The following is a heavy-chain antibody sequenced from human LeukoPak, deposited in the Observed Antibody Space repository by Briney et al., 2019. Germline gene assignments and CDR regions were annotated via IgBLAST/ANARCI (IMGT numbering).Heavy chain of an antibody. CDR2: IIPIFGIA. CDR3: ARGAFDVVVPAAIELPTYNWFDP. V-gene: IGHV1-69*04. J-gene: IGHJ5*02. CDR1: GGTFSSYA. Sequence: SVKVSCKASGGTFSSYAISWVRQAPGQGLEWMGRIIPIFGIANYAQKFQGRVTITADKSTSTAYMELSSLRSEDTAVYYCARGAFDVVVPAAIELPTYNWFDPRGQGTLATVSS. D-gene: IGHD2-2*01.